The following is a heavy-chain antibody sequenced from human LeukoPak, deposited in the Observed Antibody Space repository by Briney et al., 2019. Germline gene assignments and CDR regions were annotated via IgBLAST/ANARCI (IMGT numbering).Heavy chain of an antibody. Sequence: GGSLRLSCAASGFTFSSHWMSWVRQAPGKGLEWVASIRPDGSEEYYMDSVKGRFTISRDNAKNSPYLQMNSLRAEDTAVYYCARLLGTVTTYDYWGQGTLVTVSS. V-gene: IGHV3-7*01. CDR3: ARLLGTVTTYDY. J-gene: IGHJ4*02. CDR1: GFTFSSHW. D-gene: IGHD1-7*01. CDR2: IRPDGSEE.